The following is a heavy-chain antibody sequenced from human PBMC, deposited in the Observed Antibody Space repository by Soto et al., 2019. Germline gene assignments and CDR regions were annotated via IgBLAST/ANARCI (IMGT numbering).Heavy chain of an antibody. J-gene: IGHJ6*02. CDR2: INQDGSEK. CDR1: GFSFTNYW. CDR3: ARDRGISVYYFYGMDV. D-gene: IGHD1-20*01. Sequence: EMQLVESGGGLVQAGGSLRLSCAASGFSFTNYWMNWVRQAPGKGLEWVANINQDGSEKKFLDSLKGRLTISRDNANDLVYLHINSLRAEDTAMYYCARDRGISVYYFYGMDVWGQGTTVTVSS. V-gene: IGHV3-7*01.